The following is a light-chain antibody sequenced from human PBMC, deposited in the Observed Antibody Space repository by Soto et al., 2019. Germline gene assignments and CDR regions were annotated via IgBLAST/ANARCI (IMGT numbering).Light chain of an antibody. CDR1: QTIGFY. Sequence: DIQMTQSPSSLSAFVGDRVTITCRAGQTIGFYLNWYQQKPGTAPKLLIYAASTLQTGVPSRFSGSRSGTDFTLTISSLQPEDFATYYCQQTYTALSFGGGTKVEIK. CDR3: QQTYTALS. CDR2: AAS. J-gene: IGKJ4*01. V-gene: IGKV1-39*01.